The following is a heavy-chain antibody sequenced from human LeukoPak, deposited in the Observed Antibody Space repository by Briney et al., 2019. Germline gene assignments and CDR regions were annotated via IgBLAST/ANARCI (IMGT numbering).Heavy chain of an antibody. CDR1: GGSISTYY. V-gene: IGHV4-59*01. CDR3: AREGGPYRPLDY. Sequence: SETLSLTCTVSGGSISTYYWSWIRQPPGKGLEYIGYIYYSGSTNYNPSLKSRVTMSLDTSKNQFSLKLSSVTAADTAVYYCAREGGPYRPLDYSGQGTLVTVSS. J-gene: IGHJ4*02. CDR2: IYYSGST.